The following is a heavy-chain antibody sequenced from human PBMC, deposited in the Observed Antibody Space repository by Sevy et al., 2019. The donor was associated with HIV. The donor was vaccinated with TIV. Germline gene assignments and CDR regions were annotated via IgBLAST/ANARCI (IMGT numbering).Heavy chain of an antibody. CDR1: GFTFSSYG. CDR3: ASGGGSYRGTGSTFDY. D-gene: IGHD1-26*01. CDR2: IWYDGSNK. Sequence: GGSLRLSCAASGFTFSSYGMHWVRQAPGKGLEWVAVIWYDGSNKYYADSVKGRFTISRDNSKNTLYLQMNSLRAEDTAVYYCASGGGSYRGTGSTFDYWGQGTLVTVSS. J-gene: IGHJ4*02. V-gene: IGHV3-33*08.